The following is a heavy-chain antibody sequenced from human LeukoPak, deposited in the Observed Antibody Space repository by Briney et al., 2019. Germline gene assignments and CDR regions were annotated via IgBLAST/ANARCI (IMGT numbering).Heavy chain of an antibody. V-gene: IGHV4-39*01. Sequence: PSETLSLTCTVSGGSVNSNSYYWGWIRQPPGKELEWIGRIYYTGRTYYNPSLKSRVTMSVDTSKNQFSLKLNSVTAADTAVYYCAGERSGPLGWFDPWGQGTLVTVSS. CDR1: GGSVNSNSYY. D-gene: IGHD3-3*01. CDR3: AGERSGPLGWFDP. J-gene: IGHJ5*02. CDR2: IYYTGRT.